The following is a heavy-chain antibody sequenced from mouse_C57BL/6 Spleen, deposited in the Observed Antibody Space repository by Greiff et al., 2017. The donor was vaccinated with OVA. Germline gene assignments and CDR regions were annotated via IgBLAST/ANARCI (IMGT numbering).Heavy chain of an antibody. CDR1: GYTFTSYW. Sequence: VQLQHPGAELVMPGASVKLSCKASGYTFTSYWMHWVKQRPGQGLEWIGEIDPSDSYTNYNQKFKGKSTLTVDKSSSTAYMQLSSLTSEDSAVYYCARFTTVVGGYFDVWGTGTTVTVSS. CDR2: IDPSDSYT. V-gene: IGHV1-69*01. D-gene: IGHD1-1*01. CDR3: ARFTTVVGGYFDV. J-gene: IGHJ1*03.